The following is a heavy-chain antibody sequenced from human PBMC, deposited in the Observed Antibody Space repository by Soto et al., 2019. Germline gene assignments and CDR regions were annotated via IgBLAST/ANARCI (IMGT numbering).Heavy chain of an antibody. CDR1: GFTFSRYG. D-gene: IGHD2-2*01. Sequence: EVQLVESGGGLVKPGGSLRLSCAASGFTFSRYGLHWLRQAPGQGLEWVASLSSSTSYVYYADSVKGRFSTSRDNAKNILYLEMYALRTEDTAVYYCARDPSEGRVGNWFESWGQGTLVTVSS. CDR2: LSSSTSYV. V-gene: IGHV3-21*06. CDR3: ARDPSEGRVGNWFES. J-gene: IGHJ5*01.